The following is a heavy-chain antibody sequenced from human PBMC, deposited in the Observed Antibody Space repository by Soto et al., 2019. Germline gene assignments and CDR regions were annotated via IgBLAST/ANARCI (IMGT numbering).Heavy chain of an antibody. CDR1: GFTFSSYS. CDR2: ISSSSSYI. J-gene: IGHJ6*02. V-gene: IGHV3-21*01. D-gene: IGHD3-3*01. Sequence: EVQLVESGGGLVKPGGSLRLSCAASGFTFSSYSMNWVRQAPGKGLEWVSSISSSSSYIYYADSVKGRFTISRDNAKNSLYLQMNSLRAEDTAVYYCARVTGNDFWSGYPPYYYGMDVWGQGTTVTVSS. CDR3: ARVTGNDFWSGYPPYYYGMDV.